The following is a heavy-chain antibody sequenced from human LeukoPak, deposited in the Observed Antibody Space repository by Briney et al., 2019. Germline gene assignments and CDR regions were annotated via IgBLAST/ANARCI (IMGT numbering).Heavy chain of an antibody. Sequence: GASVKVSCKASGGTFSSYAISWVGQAPGQGLEWRGGIIPIFGTANYAQKFQGRVTITTDESTSTAYMELSSLRSEDTAVYYCASSIWFGELSEHYYYYYMDVWGKGTTVTVSS. CDR2: IIPIFGTA. CDR1: GGTFSSYA. V-gene: IGHV1-69*05. CDR3: ASSIWFGELSEHYYYYYMDV. D-gene: IGHD3-10*01. J-gene: IGHJ6*03.